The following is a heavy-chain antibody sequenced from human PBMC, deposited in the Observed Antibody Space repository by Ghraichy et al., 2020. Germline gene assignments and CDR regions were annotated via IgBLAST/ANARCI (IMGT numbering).Heavy chain of an antibody. CDR3: ARHLDSSGGGAFDI. CDR1: RFTFSTYW. Sequence: GGSLRLSCAASRFTFSTYWMSWVRQAPGKGLEWVANMNQDGSEIYYVDSVKGRFTISRDNAKNSLYLQMNSLRAEDTAVYYCARHLDSSGGGAFDIWGQGTMVTVSS. D-gene: IGHD2-15*01. J-gene: IGHJ3*02. CDR2: MNQDGSEI. V-gene: IGHV3-7*01.